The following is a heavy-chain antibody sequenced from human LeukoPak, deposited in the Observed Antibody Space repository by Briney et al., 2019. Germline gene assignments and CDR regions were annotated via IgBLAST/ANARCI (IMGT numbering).Heavy chain of an antibody. CDR2: IYPGDSDT. CDR3: ARLLPGGAWSAYYFDY. CDR1: GYSFTSYW. Sequence: GESLKISCKGSGYSFTSYWIGWVRQMPGKGLEWMGIIYPGDSDTRYSPSFQGQVTISADKSISTAYLQWSSLKASDTAMYYCARLLPGGAWSAYYFDYWGQGTLVTVSS. D-gene: IGHD1-26*01. V-gene: IGHV5-51*01. J-gene: IGHJ4*02.